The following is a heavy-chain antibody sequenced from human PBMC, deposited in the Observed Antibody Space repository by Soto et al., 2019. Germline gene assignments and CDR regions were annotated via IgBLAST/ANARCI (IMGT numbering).Heavy chain of an antibody. CDR1: GFTFSSYA. J-gene: IGHJ5*02. CDR3: ARGASTSGWFDP. V-gene: IGHV3-21*01. Sequence: LRLSCAASGFTFSSYAMNWVRQAPGKGLEWVSSISSSSSYIYYAVSVKGRITISRDNAKNSLYLQMDSLRAEDTAVYYCARGASTSGWFDPWGQGXLVTVSS. D-gene: IGHD6-6*01. CDR2: ISSSSSYI.